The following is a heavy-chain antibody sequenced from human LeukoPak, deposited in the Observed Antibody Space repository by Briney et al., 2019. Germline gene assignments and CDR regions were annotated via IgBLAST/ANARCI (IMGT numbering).Heavy chain of an antibody. CDR1: GLTFSSYA. J-gene: IGHJ4*02. V-gene: IGHV3-64*01. D-gene: IGHD1-7*01. CDR2: ISSNGGST. CDR3: ASPHNWNFYPSPH. Sequence: GGSLRLSCAASGLTFSSYAMHWVRQAPGKGLEYVSAISSNGGSTYYANSVKGRFTISRDNSKNTLYLQMGSLRAEDMAVYYCASPHNWNFYPSPHWGQGTLVTVSS.